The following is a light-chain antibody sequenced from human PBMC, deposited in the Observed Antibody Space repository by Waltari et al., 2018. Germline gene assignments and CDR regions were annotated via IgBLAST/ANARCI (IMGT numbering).Light chain of an antibody. V-gene: IGKV3-20*01. CDR2: GAS. CDR3: QQYGTSPRNT. CDR1: QSVTSSY. J-gene: IGKJ2*01. Sequence: EIVLTQSPGTLSLSPGERATLSCRASQSVTSSYLALYQQEPGQAPRLLIYGASSRATGIPDRFSGSGSGTDFTLTISRLEPEDFAVYYCQQYGTSPRNTFGQGTKLQIK.